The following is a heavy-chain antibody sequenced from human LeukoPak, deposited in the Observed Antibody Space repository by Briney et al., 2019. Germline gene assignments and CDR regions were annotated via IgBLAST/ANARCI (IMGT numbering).Heavy chain of an antibody. CDR3: ARQRTAAQKRMIAVVENWFDP. CDR1: GGSISSSSYY. D-gene: IGHD3-22*01. V-gene: IGHV4-39*01. J-gene: IGHJ5*02. CDR2: IYYSGST. Sequence: SETLSLTCTVSGGSISSSSYYWGWIRQPPGKGLEWIGSIYYSGSTYYNPSLKSRVTISVDTSKNQFSLKLSSVTAADTAVYYCARQRTAAQKRMIAVVENWFDPWGQGTLVTVSS.